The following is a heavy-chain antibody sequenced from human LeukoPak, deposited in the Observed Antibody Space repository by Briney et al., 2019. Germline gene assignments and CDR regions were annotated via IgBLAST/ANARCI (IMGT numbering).Heavy chain of an antibody. V-gene: IGHV1-2*06. CDR3: AREDCSSTSCYWGVDY. J-gene: IGHJ4*02. Sequence: ASVNVSCKASGYTFTVYYMHWVRQAPGQGLEWMGRINPNSGGTNYAQKFQGRVTMTRDTSISTAYMQLSRLRSDDTAVYYCAREDCSSTSCYWGVDYWGQGTLVTVSS. CDR1: GYTFTVYY. CDR2: INPNSGGT. D-gene: IGHD2-2*01.